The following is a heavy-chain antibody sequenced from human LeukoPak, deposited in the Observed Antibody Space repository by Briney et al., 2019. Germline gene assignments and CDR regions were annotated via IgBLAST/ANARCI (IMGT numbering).Heavy chain of an antibody. V-gene: IGHV1-8*01. CDR1: GYTFTSYD. J-gene: IGHJ3*02. D-gene: IGHD3-22*01. CDR3: ARGDDRADDAFDI. CDR2: MNPNSGNT. Sequence: GASVKVSCKASGYTFTSYDINWVRQATGQGLEWMGWMNPNSGNTGYAQKFQGRVTMTRNTSISTAYMELSSLRSGDTAVYYCARGDDRADDAFDIWGQGTMVTVSS.